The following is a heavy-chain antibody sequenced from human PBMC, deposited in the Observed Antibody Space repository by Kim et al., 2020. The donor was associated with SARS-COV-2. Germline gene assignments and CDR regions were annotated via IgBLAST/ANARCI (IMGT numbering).Heavy chain of an antibody. D-gene: IGHD3-3*01. J-gene: IGHJ6*03. V-gene: IGHV4-30-2*01. CDR3: ASSSSYDFWSGSNYYY. CDR1: GGSISSGGYS. CDR2: IYHSGST. Sequence: SETLSLTCAVSGGSISSGGYSWSWIRQPPGKGLEWIGYIYHSGSTYYNPSLKSRVTISVDRSKNQFSLKLSSVTAADTAVYYCASSSSYDFWSGSNYYY.